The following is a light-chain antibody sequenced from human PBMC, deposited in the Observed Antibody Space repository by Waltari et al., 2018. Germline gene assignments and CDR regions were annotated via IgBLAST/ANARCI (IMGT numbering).Light chain of an antibody. CDR3: QTWDTGIRV. CDR1: GGLTYYA. J-gene: IGLJ3*02. CDR2: VNSDGSH. Sequence: QLVVTQSPSASASLGASVKLTCTLSGGLTYYAITWHQQQPQKGPRFLMKVNSDGSHNKGDGIPDRFSGSSSGAERYLTISSLQSEDEADYHCQTWDTGIRVFGGGTKLIVL. V-gene: IGLV4-69*01.